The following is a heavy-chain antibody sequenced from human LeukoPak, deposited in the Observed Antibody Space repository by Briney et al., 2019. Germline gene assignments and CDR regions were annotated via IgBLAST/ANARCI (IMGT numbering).Heavy chain of an antibody. CDR1: GFTFDDYA. V-gene: IGHV3-66*01. D-gene: IGHD3-10*01. CDR3: ARAITMVRGVGYYYMDV. J-gene: IGHJ6*03. Sequence: GGSLRLSCAASGFTFDDYAMHWVRQAPGKGLEWVSVIYSGGSTYYADSVKGRFTISRDNSKNTLYLQMNSLRAEDTAVYYCARAITMVRGVGYYYMDVWGKGTTVTISS. CDR2: IYSGGST.